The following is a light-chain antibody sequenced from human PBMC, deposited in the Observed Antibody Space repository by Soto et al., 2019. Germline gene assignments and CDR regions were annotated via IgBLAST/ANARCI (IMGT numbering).Light chain of an antibody. CDR1: SSNIGSNA. CDR3: AAWDDSLNGWV. J-gene: IGLJ3*02. Sequence: QSVLTQPPSASGTPGQRVTISCSGSSSNIGSNAVNWYQQLPGTAPKLLIYTHNQRPSGVPDRFSDSKSGTSASLAISALQSEDEADYYCAAWDDSLNGWVFGGGTKLTVL. V-gene: IGLV1-44*01. CDR2: THN.